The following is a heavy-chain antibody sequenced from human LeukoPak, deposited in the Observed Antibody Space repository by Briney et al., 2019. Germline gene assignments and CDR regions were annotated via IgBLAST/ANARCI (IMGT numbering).Heavy chain of an antibody. CDR1: GGSISSGGYY. Sequence: SQTLSLTCTVSGGSISSGGYYWSWIRQHPGKGLEWIGYIYYSGSTYYSPSLKSRVTISVDTSKNQFSLKLSSVTAADTAVYYCARTLPDCSGGSCYSFLQYYYYYYGMDVWGQGTTVTVSS. V-gene: IGHV4-31*03. CDR3: ARTLPDCSGGSCYSFLQYYYYYYGMDV. D-gene: IGHD2-15*01. J-gene: IGHJ6*02. CDR2: IYYSGST.